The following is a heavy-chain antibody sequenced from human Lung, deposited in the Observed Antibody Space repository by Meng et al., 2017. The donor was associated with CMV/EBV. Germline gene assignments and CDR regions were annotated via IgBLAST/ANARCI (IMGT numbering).Heavy chain of an antibody. CDR3: ARDPKRFSYGHNFDY. CDR1: DYISSGDYY. D-gene: IGHD5-18*01. Sequence: DYISSGDYYWTWIRQPPGKGLEWIGFIHNSGSTYYNPSLKTRVTISLDTSKNQFSLNLSSVTAADTAVYYCARDPKRFSYGHNFDYWGKGTLVTVSS. CDR2: IHNSGST. J-gene: IGHJ4*02. V-gene: IGHV4-30-4*01.